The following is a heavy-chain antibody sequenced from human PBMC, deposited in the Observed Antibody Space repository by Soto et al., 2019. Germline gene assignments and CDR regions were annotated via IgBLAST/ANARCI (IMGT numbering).Heavy chain of an antibody. V-gene: IGHV1-2*04. CDR3: ARGALLWFGETTNYYYYDMDV. CDR2: INPNSGGT. CDR1: GYTFTGYY. D-gene: IGHD3-10*01. Sequence: GASVKVSCKASGYTFTGYYMHWVRQAPGQGLEWMGWINPNSGGTNYAQKFQGWVTMTRDTSISTAYMELSRLRSDDTAVYYCARGALLWFGETTNYYYYDMDVWGQGTTVTVSS. J-gene: IGHJ6*02.